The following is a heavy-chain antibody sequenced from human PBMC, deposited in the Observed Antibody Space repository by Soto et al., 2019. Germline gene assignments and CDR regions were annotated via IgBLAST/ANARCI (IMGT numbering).Heavy chain of an antibody. CDR3: SGRVTDAPT. D-gene: IGHD3-10*01. CDR1: GGSISSGW. CDR2: ILYSGRT. V-gene: IGHV4-4*02. Sequence: SETLSLTCTVSGGSISSGWWTWVRQPPGKGLEWIGEILYSGRTNYNSSLNSRVTISIDKSKKQFSLNLSSVTAADTAVYYCSGRVTDAPTWGQGALVTVSS. J-gene: IGHJ5*02.